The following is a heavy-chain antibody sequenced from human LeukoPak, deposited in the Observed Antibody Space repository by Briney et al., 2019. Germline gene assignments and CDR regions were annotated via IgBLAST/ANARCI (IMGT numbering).Heavy chain of an antibody. CDR1: GFTFSDYY. Sequence: PGGSLRLSCAASGFTFSDYYMSWIRQAPGKGLEWVSYISSSGSTIYYADSVKGRFTISRDNAKNSLYLQMNSLRAEDTAVYYCARSPMNTYYYDSSGYYPKYYFDYWGQGTLVTVSS. CDR2: ISSSGSTI. V-gene: IGHV3-11*04. J-gene: IGHJ4*02. D-gene: IGHD3-22*01. CDR3: ARSPMNTYYYDSSGYYPKYYFDY.